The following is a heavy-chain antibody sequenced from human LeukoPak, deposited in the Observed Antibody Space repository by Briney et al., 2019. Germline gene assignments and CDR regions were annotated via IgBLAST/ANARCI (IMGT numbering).Heavy chain of an antibody. D-gene: IGHD3-22*01. J-gene: IGHJ4*02. V-gene: IGHV4-4*07. Sequence: SETLSLTCTVSGGSISIYWSWIRQPAGKGLEWIGRIYSSGSTNYNPSLKSRVTMSVDTSKNQFSLKLSSVTAADTAVYYCARDADYYDSSGYDYWGQGTLVTVSS. CDR2: IYSSGST. CDR1: GGSISIY. CDR3: ARDADYYDSSGYDY.